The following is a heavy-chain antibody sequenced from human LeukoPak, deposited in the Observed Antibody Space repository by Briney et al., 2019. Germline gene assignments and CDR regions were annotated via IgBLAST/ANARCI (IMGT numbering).Heavy chain of an antibody. Sequence: ASVKVSCKASGYTFTSYYMPWVRQAPGQGLEWMGIINPSGGSTSYAQKFQGRVTMTRDTSTSTVYMELSSLRSEDTAVYYCARGGGHGVVVVPAAISYWGQGTLVTVSS. D-gene: IGHD2-2*02. J-gene: IGHJ4*02. V-gene: IGHV1-46*01. CDR1: GYTFTSYY. CDR3: ARGGGHGVVVVPAAISY. CDR2: INPSGGST.